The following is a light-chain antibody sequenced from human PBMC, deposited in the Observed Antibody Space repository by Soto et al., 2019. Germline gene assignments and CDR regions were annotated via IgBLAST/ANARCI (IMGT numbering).Light chain of an antibody. CDR3: QQYGSSPRT. CDR2: AAS. CDR1: QNINNY. J-gene: IGKJ1*01. V-gene: IGKV1-39*01. Sequence: DIQMTQSPSSLSASVGDRVTIACQASQNINNYLNWYQQKPGKAPKLLIYAASSLQSGVPSRFSGSGSGTDFTLTISRLEPEDFAVYYCQQYGSSPRTFGQGTKVDIK.